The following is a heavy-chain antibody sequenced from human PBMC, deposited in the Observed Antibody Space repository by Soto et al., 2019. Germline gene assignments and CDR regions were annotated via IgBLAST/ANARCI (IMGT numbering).Heavy chain of an antibody. D-gene: IGHD6-19*01. CDR2: INHSGST. J-gene: IGHJ5*02. Sequence: SETLSLTCAVYGGSFSGYYWSWIRQPPGKGLEWIGEINHSGSTNYNPSLKSRVTISVDTSKNQFSLKLSSVTAADTAVYYCARGRFGIAVAGGFDPWGQGTLVTVSS. CDR1: GGSFSGYY. CDR3: ARGRFGIAVAGGFDP. V-gene: IGHV4-34*01.